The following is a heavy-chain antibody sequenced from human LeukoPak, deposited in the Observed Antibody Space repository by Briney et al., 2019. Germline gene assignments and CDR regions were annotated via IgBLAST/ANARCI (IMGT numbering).Heavy chain of an antibody. V-gene: IGHV3-74*01. CDR1: GFTFSSNW. D-gene: IGHD1-26*01. J-gene: IGHJ3*02. Sequence: PGGSLRLSCAASGFTFSSNWMHWVRQAPGKGLVWVSRINSDGSSTNYADSVKGRFTISRDNAKNTLYLQMNSLRAEDTAVYYCASKVSVGGTTIAFDMWGQGTMVTVSS. CDR2: INSDGSST. CDR3: ASKVSVGGTTIAFDM.